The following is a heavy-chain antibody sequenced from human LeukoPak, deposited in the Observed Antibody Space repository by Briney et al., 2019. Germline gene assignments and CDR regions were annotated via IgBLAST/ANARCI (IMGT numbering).Heavy chain of an antibody. CDR3: AREDTGIVGAQAN. D-gene: IGHD1-26*01. J-gene: IGHJ4*02. Sequence: SETLSLTCTVSGGSISSGSYYWSWIRQPAGKGLEWIGRIYTSGSTNYNPSLKSRVTISVDTSKNQFSLKLSSVTAADTAVYYCAREDTGIVGAQANCGQGTLVTVSS. CDR2: IYTSGST. V-gene: IGHV4-61*02. CDR1: GGSISSGSYY.